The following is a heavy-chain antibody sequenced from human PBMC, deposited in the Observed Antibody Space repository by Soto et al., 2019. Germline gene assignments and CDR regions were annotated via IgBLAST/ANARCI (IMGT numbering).Heavy chain of an antibody. J-gene: IGHJ4*02. V-gene: IGHV1-18*01. CDR1: GYIFTNYA. CDR2: ISGYNGDTNT. Sequence: ASVKVSCKASGYIFTNYAISWVRQAPGQGPEWTGWISGYNGDTNTHYSQKFQGRLTMTTDMSTTTAYMELRSLRSDDTAVYYFLRDNDVCTGHFFYNWRQGTLVTSSS. CDR3: LRDNDVCTGHFFYN. D-gene: IGHD1-1*01.